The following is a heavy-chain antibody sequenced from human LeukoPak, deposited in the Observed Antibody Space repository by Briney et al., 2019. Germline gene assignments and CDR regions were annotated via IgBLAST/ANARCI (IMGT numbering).Heavy chain of an antibody. V-gene: IGHV3-23*01. CDR2: ISGSGGST. CDR3: SSGPGKTGKYYFDY. D-gene: IGHD3-22*01. Sequence: GGSLRLSCVASGFSFSTYAMSWVRQAPGKGLEWVSSISGSGGSTYYADSVKGRFTISRDSSKNTLYLQMNSLRVEDTAVYYCSSGPGKTGKYYFDYWGQGNLVTVSS. J-gene: IGHJ4*02. CDR1: GFSFSTYA.